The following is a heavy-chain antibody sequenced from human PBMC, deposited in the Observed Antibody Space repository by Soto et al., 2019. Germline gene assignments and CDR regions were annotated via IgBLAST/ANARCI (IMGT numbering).Heavy chain of an antibody. D-gene: IGHD3-10*02. V-gene: IGHV1-18*01. CDR3: TRGGQLFAGNYFDY. CDR2: ISNYNGDT. CDR1: GYTFTSYG. J-gene: IGHJ4*02. Sequence: QVQLVQSGAEVKKPGASVKVSCKASGYTFTSYGISCVRQAPGQGLEWMGWISNYNGDTNYAQKLQGRFTMTTDTSTSTAYLELRSLKSDDTAVYYCTRGGQLFAGNYFDYWGQGTLVTVSS.